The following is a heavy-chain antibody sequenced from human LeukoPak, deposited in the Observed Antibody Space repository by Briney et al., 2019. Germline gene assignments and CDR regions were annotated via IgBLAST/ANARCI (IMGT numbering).Heavy chain of an antibody. Sequence: QPGRSLRLSCTASGYTFGDYAMSWVRQAPGKGLEWVAFIRTNPTGGTTDYAASVKDRFTISRDDSRSIAYLQMNSLKTEDTALYYCTRDHYYYMDVWGKGTTVTVSS. J-gene: IGHJ6*03. V-gene: IGHV3-49*04. CDR1: GYTFGDYA. CDR3: TRDHYYYMDV. CDR2: IRTNPTGGTT.